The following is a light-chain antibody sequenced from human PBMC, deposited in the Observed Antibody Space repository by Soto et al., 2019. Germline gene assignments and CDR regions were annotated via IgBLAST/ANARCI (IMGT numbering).Light chain of an antibody. Sequence: QSVLTQPPSVSGAPGQRVTISCTGSSSNIGAGYDVHWYQQLPGTAPKLLIYGNSNRPSGVPDRFSGSKSGTSASLAITGLQADDEADYYCSSYTSSSTSYVFGTGTKLTVL. CDR1: SSNIGAGYD. CDR2: GNS. CDR3: SSYTSSSTSYV. J-gene: IGLJ1*01. V-gene: IGLV1-40*01.